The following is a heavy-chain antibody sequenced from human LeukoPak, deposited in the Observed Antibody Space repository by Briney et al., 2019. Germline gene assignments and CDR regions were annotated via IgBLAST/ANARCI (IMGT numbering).Heavy chain of an antibody. Sequence: PSETVSLTCTVSGGSISSYYWSWIRQPPGKGLEWIGYIYFCGSTNYNPSLKSRVTISVDTSKNQFSLKLSSVTAADTAVYYCASSSGWYHVFDILGQGTIVSASS. D-gene: IGHD6-19*01. J-gene: IGHJ3*02. CDR2: IYFCGST. V-gene: IGHV4-59*01. CDR1: GGSISSYY. CDR3: ASSSGWYHVFDI.